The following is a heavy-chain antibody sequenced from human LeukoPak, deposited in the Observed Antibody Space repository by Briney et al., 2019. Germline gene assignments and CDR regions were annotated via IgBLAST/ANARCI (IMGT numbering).Heavy chain of an antibody. Sequence: SETLSLTCTVSGGSIISYYWSWIRQPAGKGLEWIGRIDNSGSTNYNPSLKSRVTISVDKSKNQFSLNLTSVTAADTAVYYCARGRRAFYETRGSWFYYYMDVWGKGTTVIVSS. CDR2: IDNSGST. J-gene: IGHJ6*03. D-gene: IGHD2/OR15-2a*01. CDR3: ARGRRAFYETRGSWFYYYMDV. CDR1: GGSIISYY. V-gene: IGHV4-4*07.